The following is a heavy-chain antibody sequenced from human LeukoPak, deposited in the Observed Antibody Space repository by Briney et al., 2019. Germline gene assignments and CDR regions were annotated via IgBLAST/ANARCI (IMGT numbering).Heavy chain of an antibody. V-gene: IGHV4-34*01. J-gene: IGHJ4*02. Sequence: KASETLSLTCAVYGGSFSGYYWSWIRQPPGKGLEWIGEINHSGSTNYNPSLKSRVTISVDTSKNQFSLKLSSVTAADTAVYYCARSGSGSSNYYFDYWGQGTLVTVSS. CDR3: ARSGSGSSNYYFDY. CDR1: GGSFSGYY. D-gene: IGHD3-22*01. CDR2: INHSGST.